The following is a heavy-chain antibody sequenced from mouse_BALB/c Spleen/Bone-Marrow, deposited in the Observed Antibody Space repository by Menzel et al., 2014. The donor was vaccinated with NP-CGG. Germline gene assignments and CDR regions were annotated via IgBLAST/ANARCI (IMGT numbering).Heavy chain of an antibody. V-gene: IGHV3-2*02. Sequence: EVQLQESGPGLVKPSQSLPLTCTVTGYSITSDYAWNWIRQFPGNKLEWMGYIGYSDSTSYNPSLKSRISITRDTSKNQFFLQLNSVTAEDTATYYCARSNYYGSSYCYFDYWGQGTTLTVSS. CDR2: IGYSDST. D-gene: IGHD1-1*01. J-gene: IGHJ2*01. CDR3: ARSNYYGSSYCYFDY. CDR1: GYSITSDYA.